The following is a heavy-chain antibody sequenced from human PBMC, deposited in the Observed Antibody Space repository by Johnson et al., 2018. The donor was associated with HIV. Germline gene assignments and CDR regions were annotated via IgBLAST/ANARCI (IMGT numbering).Heavy chain of an antibody. V-gene: IGHV3-30*02. D-gene: IGHD6-13*01. CDR2: IRYDGSNK. CDR3: ARGGVYSSPHDAFGV. CDR1: GFTFSSYG. J-gene: IGHJ3*01. Sequence: QVQLVESGGGVVQPGGSLRLSCAASGFTFSSYGMHWVRQAPGKGLEWVAFIRYDGSNKYYADSVKGRFTISRDNSKNTLYLQMNSLRAEDTAVYYCARGGVYSSPHDAFGVWGQGTMVTVSS.